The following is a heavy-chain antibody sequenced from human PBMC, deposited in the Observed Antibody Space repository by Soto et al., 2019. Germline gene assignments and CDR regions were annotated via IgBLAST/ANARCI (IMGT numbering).Heavy chain of an antibody. CDR1: GFTFDDYA. D-gene: IGHD6-19*01. J-gene: IGHJ4*02. V-gene: IGHV3-9*01. CDR3: AKDGSSGWYRYYFDY. CDR2: ISWNSGSI. Sequence: PGGSLRLSCAASGFTFDDYAMHWVRQAPGKGLEWVSGISWNSGSIGYADSVKGRFTISRDNAKNSLYLQMNSLRAEDTALYYCAKDGSSGWYRYYFDYWGQGTLVTVSS.